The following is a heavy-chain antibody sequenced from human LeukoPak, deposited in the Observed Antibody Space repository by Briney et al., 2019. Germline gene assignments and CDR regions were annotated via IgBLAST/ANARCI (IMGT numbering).Heavy chain of an antibody. Sequence: SETLSLTCAVYGGSFSGYYWSWIRQPPGKGLEWIGEINHSGSTNYNPSLKSRVTISVDTSKNQFSLKLSSVTAADTAVYYCARGQITMVRGVMYNWFDPWGQGTLVTVSS. D-gene: IGHD3-10*01. J-gene: IGHJ5*02. CDR1: GGSFSGYY. CDR2: INHSGST. CDR3: ARGQITMVRGVMYNWFDP. V-gene: IGHV4-34*01.